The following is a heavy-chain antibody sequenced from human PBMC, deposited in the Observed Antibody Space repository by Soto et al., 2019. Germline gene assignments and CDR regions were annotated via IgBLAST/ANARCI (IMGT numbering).Heavy chain of an antibody. CDR1: GDSFGYYY. J-gene: IGHJ5*02. Sequence: ASATLSLTCTVSGDSFGYYYWSWIRQPPGKGLEWIGYIYYTGSTNYNPALKSRVTISIDTSKNQFSLKLSSVAAADTAVYYCARCYGSGSYYYDSSPYTFENWFDPWGQGNLVTV. D-gene: IGHD3-10*01. CDR3: ARCYGSGSYYYDSSPYTFENWFDP. CDR2: IYYTGST. V-gene: IGHV4-59*01.